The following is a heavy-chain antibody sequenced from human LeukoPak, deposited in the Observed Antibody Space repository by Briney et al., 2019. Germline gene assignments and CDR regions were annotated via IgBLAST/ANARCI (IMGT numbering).Heavy chain of an antibody. V-gene: IGHV3-23*01. CDR1: GFTVSSSY. Sequence: GGSLRLSCAASGFTVSSSYMSWVRQAPGKGLEWVSTISGGGDVTYYADSVKGRFTISRDNSKNTLYLQMNSLRVEDTAVYYCARDSSMLRGPLVIYYFDFWGQGTLVTVSS. D-gene: IGHD3-10*01. CDR3: ARDSSMLRGPLVIYYFDF. J-gene: IGHJ4*02. CDR2: ISGGGDVT.